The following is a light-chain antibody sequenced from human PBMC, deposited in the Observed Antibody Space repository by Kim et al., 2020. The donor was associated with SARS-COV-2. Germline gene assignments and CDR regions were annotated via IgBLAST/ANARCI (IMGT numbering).Light chain of an antibody. CDR1: QGIGSY. V-gene: IGKV1-27*01. Sequence: GDRVTITCRASQGIGSYLAWYQQKPGKAPRLLMYVASTLQSGIPSRFSGSGSGTDFTLTISSLQPEDVATYYCQNYNSVPLTFGGGTKVDIK. CDR3: QNYNSVPLT. J-gene: IGKJ4*01. CDR2: VAS.